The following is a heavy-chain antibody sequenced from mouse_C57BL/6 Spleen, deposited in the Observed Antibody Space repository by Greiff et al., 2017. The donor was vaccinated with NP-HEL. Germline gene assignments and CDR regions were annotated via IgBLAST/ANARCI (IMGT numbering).Heavy chain of an antibody. Sequence: VKLMESGPELVKPGASVKISCKASGYAFSSSWMNWVKQRPGKGLEWIGRIYPGDGDTNYNGKFKGKATLTAEKSSSTAYMQLSSLTSEDSAVYFCARGGVPNYFDYWGQGTTLTVSS. CDR3: ARGGVPNYFDY. J-gene: IGHJ2*01. CDR1: GYAFSSSW. V-gene: IGHV1-82*01. CDR2: IYPGDGDT.